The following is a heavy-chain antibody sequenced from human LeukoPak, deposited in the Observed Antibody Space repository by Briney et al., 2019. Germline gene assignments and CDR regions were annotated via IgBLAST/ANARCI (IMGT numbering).Heavy chain of an antibody. CDR2: FSTSSGTI. Sequence: PGGSLRLSCAASGFTFSSYSMNWVRQAPGKGLEWISYFSTSSGTISYADSVKGRFTISRDNAKNSLYPQMNSLRAEDTAVYYCARDSMYAFDIWGQGTVVTVSS. CDR1: GFTFSSYS. CDR3: ARDSMYAFDI. J-gene: IGHJ3*02. D-gene: IGHD2-2*01. V-gene: IGHV3-48*01.